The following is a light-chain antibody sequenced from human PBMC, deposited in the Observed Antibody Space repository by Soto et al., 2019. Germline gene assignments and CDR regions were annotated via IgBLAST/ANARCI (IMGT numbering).Light chain of an antibody. J-gene: IGKJ1*01. V-gene: IGKV1-9*01. CDR1: PAIASF. CDR3: QQLNGSPWT. CDR2: VAS. Sequence: IELTQSPYSLSASVGDRVTITCRASPAIASFLAWYQQKPGTAPKLLIYVASTLQSGVPSRFSGSRSGTDYTLTIASLQPEDFATYYCQQLNGSPWTFGQGTKVDIK.